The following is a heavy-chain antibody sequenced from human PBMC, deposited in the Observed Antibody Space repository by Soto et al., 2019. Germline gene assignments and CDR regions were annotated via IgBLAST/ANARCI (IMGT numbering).Heavy chain of an antibody. D-gene: IGHD3-22*01. V-gene: IGHV3-33*01. CDR3: ARSLTYYYDSSGYYYNYYYGMDV. CDR1: GFTFISYG. J-gene: IGHJ6*02. Sequence: GGSLRLSCAASGFTFISYGMHWVRQAPGKGLEWVAVIWYDGSNKYYADSVKGRFTISRDNSKNTLYLQMNSLRAEDTAVYYCARSLTYYYDSSGYYYNYYYGMDVWGQGTTVTVSS. CDR2: IWYDGSNK.